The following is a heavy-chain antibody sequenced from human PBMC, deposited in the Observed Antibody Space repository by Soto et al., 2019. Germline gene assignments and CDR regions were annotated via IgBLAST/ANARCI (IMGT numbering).Heavy chain of an antibody. V-gene: IGHV1-69*18. CDR2: IIPVFRTS. Sequence: QVQLVQSGAELKKPGSSVKVSCSASGVTFSSYAFTWVRQAPGQGLVWMGNIIPVFRTSNYAQGFQGGLTVSADESNNTICMELSSLRYEDTAVYFCAKDGAWDGGGGESWGQGTLVIVSS. J-gene: IGHJ1*01. D-gene: IGHD3-16*01. CDR1: GVTFSSYA. CDR3: AKDGAWDGGGGES.